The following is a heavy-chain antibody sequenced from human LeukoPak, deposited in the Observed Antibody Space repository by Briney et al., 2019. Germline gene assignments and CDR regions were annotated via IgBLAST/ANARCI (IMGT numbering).Heavy chain of an antibody. CDR3: ARGGGYYDSSGYYDY. V-gene: IGHV3-74*01. Sequence: PGGSLRLSCAASGFTFSSYWMHWVRQAPGKGLVRVSRINSDGSSTSYADSVKGRFTISRDNAKNTLYLQMNSLRAEDTAVYYCARGGGYYDSSGYYDYWGQGTLVTVSS. CDR1: GFTFSSYW. CDR2: INSDGSST. D-gene: IGHD3-22*01. J-gene: IGHJ4*02.